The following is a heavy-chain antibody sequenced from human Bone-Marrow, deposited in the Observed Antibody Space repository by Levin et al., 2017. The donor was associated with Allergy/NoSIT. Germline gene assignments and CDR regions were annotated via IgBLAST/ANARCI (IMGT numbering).Heavy chain of an antibody. CDR3: ARDHYESSGYYLPRGAFDI. CDR1: GFTFSSYG. D-gene: IGHD3-22*01. J-gene: IGHJ3*02. V-gene: IGHV3-33*01. CDR2: IWYDGSNK. Sequence: GGSLRLSCAASGFTFSSYGMHWVRQAPGKGLEWVAVIWYDGSNKYYADSVKGRFTISRDNSKNTLYLQMNSLRAEDTAVYYCARDHYESSGYYLPRGAFDIWGQGTMVTVSS.